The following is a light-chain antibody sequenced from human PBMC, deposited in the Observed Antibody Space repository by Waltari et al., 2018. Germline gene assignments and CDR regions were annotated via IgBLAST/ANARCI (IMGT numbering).Light chain of an antibody. Sequence: SYELTQAPSVAVSLGQTARITCSGDALPQRSVHLYQQRPGQAPVLVIYNDTERPSGIPERFSGSRSGTTVTLTISGVQAEDEADYYCQSTNSTGPYVIFGGGTKVTVL. CDR1: ALPQRS. CDR3: QSTNSTGPYVI. J-gene: IGLJ2*01. CDR2: NDT. V-gene: IGLV3-25*03.